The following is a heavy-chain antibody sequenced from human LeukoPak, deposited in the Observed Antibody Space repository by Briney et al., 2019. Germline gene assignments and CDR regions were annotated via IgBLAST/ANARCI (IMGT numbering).Heavy chain of an antibody. CDR2: IGGSTSTI. J-gene: IGHJ4*02. V-gene: IGHV3-48*01. Sequence: GGSLRLSCAASGFIFSDYSMNWVRQAPGKGLEWHSYIGGSTSTISYADSVKGRFTISRDNAKNSLYLQMDSLRAEDTAVYYCARDHNWGFDYWGQGILVAVSS. CDR3: ARDHNWGFDY. D-gene: IGHD3-16*01. CDR1: GFIFSDYS.